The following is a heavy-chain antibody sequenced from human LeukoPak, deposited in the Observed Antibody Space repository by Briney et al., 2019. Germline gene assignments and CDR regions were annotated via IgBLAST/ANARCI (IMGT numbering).Heavy chain of an antibody. Sequence: GGSLRLSCAASGFTFSSYAMQWVRQAPRKGVEWVAVISYDGSNKYYADSVNGRFTISRDNSKNTLYLQMNSLRAEDTAVYYCARDPDVGIVMGIDYWGQGTLVTVSS. CDR1: GFTFSSYA. D-gene: IGHD2-21*01. J-gene: IGHJ4*02. V-gene: IGHV3-30*04. CDR2: ISYDGSNK. CDR3: ARDPDVGIVMGIDY.